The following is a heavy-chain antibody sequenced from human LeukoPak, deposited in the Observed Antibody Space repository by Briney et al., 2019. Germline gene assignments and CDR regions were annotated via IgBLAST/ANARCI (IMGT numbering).Heavy chain of an antibody. Sequence: GGSLRLSCAASGFTFSSYAMHWVRQAPGKGLEWVAVISYDGSNRYYADSVKGRFTISRDNSKNTLYLQMNSLRAEDTAVYYCARASEPTWKYCSGGSCYPRSQHDAFDIWGQGTMVTVSS. CDR1: GFTFSSYA. CDR3: ARASEPTWKYCSGGSCYPRSQHDAFDI. CDR2: ISYDGSNR. D-gene: IGHD2-15*01. J-gene: IGHJ3*02. V-gene: IGHV3-30*04.